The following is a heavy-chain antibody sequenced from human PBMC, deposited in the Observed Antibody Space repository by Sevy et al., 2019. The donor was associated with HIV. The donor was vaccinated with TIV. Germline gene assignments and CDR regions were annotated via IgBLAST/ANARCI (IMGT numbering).Heavy chain of an antibody. Sequence: ASVKVSCKASGYTFTSYAMNWVRQAPGQGLEWLGWINTNTGNPTYAQGFTGRFVFSLDTSVSTAYLQISSLKAEDTAVYYCARDNGNQCGGGSCYSWGMDVWGQGTTVTVSS. CDR3: ARDNGNQCGGGSCYSWGMDV. J-gene: IGHJ6*02. CDR2: INTNTGNP. D-gene: IGHD2-15*01. V-gene: IGHV7-4-1*02. CDR1: GYTFTSYA.